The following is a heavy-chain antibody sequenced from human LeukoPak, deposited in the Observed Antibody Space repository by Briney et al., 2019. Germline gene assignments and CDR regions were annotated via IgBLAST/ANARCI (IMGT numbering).Heavy chain of an antibody. CDR1: GFTFSSYA. CDR3: AKVGDNWDFDY. D-gene: IGHD3-16*01. Sequence: GGSLSLSCAASGFTFSSYAMHWVRQAPGKGLEGVALISYDGTNKYHADSVKGRFTTSRDNSKNTLYLHMNSLRAEDTAVYYCAKVGDNWDFDYWGQGTLVSVSS. CDR2: ISYDGTNK. V-gene: IGHV3-30*18. J-gene: IGHJ4*02.